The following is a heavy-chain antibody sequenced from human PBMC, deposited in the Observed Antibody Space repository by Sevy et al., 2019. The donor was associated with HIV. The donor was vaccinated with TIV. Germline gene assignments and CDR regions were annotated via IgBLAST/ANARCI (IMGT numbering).Heavy chain of an antibody. D-gene: IGHD3-10*01. CDR3: AKDSGDDKYGLFDY. J-gene: IGHJ4*02. Sequence: GGSLRLSCGASGFTFSNYAMSWVRQAPGKGLEWVSSISGSGDNTYYADSVNGRFTVSRDNSKNTLYLQMNSLRAEDTAVYYCAKDSGDDKYGLFDYWGQGTLVTVSS. V-gene: IGHV3-23*01. CDR2: ISGSGDNT. CDR1: GFTFSNYA.